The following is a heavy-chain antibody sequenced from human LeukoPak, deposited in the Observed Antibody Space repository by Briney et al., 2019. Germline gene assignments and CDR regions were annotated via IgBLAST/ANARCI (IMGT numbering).Heavy chain of an antibody. Sequence: GGSLRLSCAASGFTFSSYDMHWVRQATGKGLEWVSAIGTAGDTYYPGSVKGRFTISRENAKNSLYLQMNSLRAGDTAVYYCARVPMVRGTHYGMDVWGQGTTVTVSS. D-gene: IGHD3-10*01. CDR1: GFTFSSYD. CDR2: IGTAGDT. CDR3: ARVPMVRGTHYGMDV. V-gene: IGHV3-13*01. J-gene: IGHJ6*02.